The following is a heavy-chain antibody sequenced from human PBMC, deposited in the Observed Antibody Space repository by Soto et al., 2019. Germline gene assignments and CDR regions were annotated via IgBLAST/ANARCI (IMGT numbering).Heavy chain of an antibody. D-gene: IGHD1-20*01. J-gene: IGHJ6*02. CDR1: GGTFSNYS. Sequence: QVQLVQSGAEVKKPGSSVKVSCKASGGTFSNYSIRWVRQAPGQGLEWMGGSPPIFGTSKYEQNFQGRVTITADESTSTAYMELISLRADDTAVYYCDRGGRYPKSSCYSCMDFWGQGATVSGSS. V-gene: IGHV1-69*01. CDR2: SPPIFGTS. CDR3: DRGGRYPKSSCYSCMDF.